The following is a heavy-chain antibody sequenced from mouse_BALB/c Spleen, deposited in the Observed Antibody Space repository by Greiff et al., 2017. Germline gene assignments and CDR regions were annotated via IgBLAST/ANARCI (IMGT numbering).Heavy chain of an antibody. D-gene: IGHD2-4*01. V-gene: IGHV14-3*02. CDR3: ARGTYYDFWFAY. CDR2: IDPANGNT. Sequence: VQLQQSGAELVKPGASVKLSCTASGFNIKDTYMHWVKQRPEQGLEWIGRIDPANGNTKYDPKFQGKATITADTSSNTAYLQLSSLTSEDTAVYYCARGTYYDFWFAYWGQGTLVTVSA. CDR1: GFNIKDTY. J-gene: IGHJ3*01.